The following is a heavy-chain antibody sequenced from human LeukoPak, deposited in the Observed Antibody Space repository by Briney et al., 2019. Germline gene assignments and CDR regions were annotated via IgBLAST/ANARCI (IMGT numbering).Heavy chain of an antibody. CDR3: ASSGIVGATDY. J-gene: IGHJ4*02. CDR1: VFTVSSNY. V-gene: IGHV3-53*01. Sequence: PGGSLRLSCAASVFTVSSNYMSWVRQAPGKGLEWVSVIYSGGSTYYADSVKGRFTISRDNSKNTLYLQMNSLRAEDTAVYHCASSGIVGATDYWGQGTLVTVSS. CDR2: IYSGGST. D-gene: IGHD1-26*01.